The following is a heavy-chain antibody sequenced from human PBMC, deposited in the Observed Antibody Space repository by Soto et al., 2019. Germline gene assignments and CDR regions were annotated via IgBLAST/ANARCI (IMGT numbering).Heavy chain of an antibody. J-gene: IGHJ4*02. CDR1: GFTFSNYG. V-gene: IGHV3-23*01. D-gene: IGHD3-10*01. Sequence: EVQLLESGGGLVQPGGSLRLACTASGFTFSNYGMSWVRQAPGKGLEWVSSISTSGGNTYYADSVKGRFTISRDNSKKTLYLQMNSLRAEDTAVYYCAKDAVLWFGESAMGYWGQVTLVTVSS. CDR3: AKDAVLWFGESAMGY. CDR2: ISTSGGNT.